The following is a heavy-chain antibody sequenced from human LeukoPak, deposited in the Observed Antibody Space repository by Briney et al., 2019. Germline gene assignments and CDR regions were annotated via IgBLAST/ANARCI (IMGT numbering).Heavy chain of an antibody. Sequence: ASVKVSCKASGYTFTSYGISWVRQAPGQGLEWMGWISAYNGNTNYAQKLQGRVTMTTDTSTSTAYMELRSLRSDDTAVYYCAREGYSSGILYYFDYWGQGTLVTVSS. CDR3: AREGYSSGILYYFDY. V-gene: IGHV1-18*01. D-gene: IGHD6-19*01. CDR2: ISAYNGNT. CDR1: GYTFTSYG. J-gene: IGHJ4*02.